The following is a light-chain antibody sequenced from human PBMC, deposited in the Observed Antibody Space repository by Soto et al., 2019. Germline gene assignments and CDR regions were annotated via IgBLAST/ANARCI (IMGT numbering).Light chain of an antibody. CDR3: RSYTRSSIL. V-gene: IGLV2-14*01. Sequence: QSVRTQPASVSGSPGQSITISCTGTSSDVGDSNYVSWYQQHPGKAPKLMIYDVSYRPSGVSNRFSGSKSGNTASLTISGLQAEDEADYYSRSYTRSSILFGTGTKVTVL. J-gene: IGLJ1*01. CDR2: DVS. CDR1: SSDVGDSNY.